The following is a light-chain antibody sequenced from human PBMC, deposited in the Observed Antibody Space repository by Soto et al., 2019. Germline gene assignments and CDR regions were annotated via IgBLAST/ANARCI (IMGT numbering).Light chain of an antibody. Sequence: EIVLTQSPGTLSLSPGERATLSCRASQPISSHNYLAWYQQKPGQGPRVLIYGASRRATGIPDRFSGSGSGTDVTITISRLQTEDGTVYDGQQSDNSTLTFCGGTKVDIK. V-gene: IGKV3-20*01. J-gene: IGKJ4*01. CDR1: QPISSHNY. CDR2: GAS. CDR3: QQSDNSTLT.